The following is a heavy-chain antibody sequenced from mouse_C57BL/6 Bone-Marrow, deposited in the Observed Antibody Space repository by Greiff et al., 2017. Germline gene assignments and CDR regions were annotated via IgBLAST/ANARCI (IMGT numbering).Heavy chain of an antibody. CDR2: IYPGSGST. CDR3: AREDGYFPYWYFDV. CDR1: GYTFTSYW. V-gene: IGHV1-55*01. Sequence: QVQLQQPGAELVKPGASVKMSCKASGYTFTSYWITWVKQRPGQGLEWIGDIYPGSGSTNYNEKFKSKATLTVDTSSSTAYLQLSSLTSEDSAVYYCAREDGYFPYWYFDVWGTGTTVTVSS. J-gene: IGHJ1*03. D-gene: IGHD2-3*01.